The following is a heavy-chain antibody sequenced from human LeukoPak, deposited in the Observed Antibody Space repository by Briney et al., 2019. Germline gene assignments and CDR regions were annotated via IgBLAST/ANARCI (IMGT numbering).Heavy chain of an antibody. CDR3: ARMDMDTAMVTNYPAH. Sequence: TVKPSCEASGYTFTNNYMHGVPDAPEQGLEWMVVIHTSGSSTNYAQKSKGRVTKNKDTSTSTIYIGLNTLRSDDTAVYYCARMDMDTAMVTNYPAHWGQGTLLIVSS. J-gene: IGHJ4*02. V-gene: IGHV1-46*01. CDR2: IHTSGSST. CDR1: GYTFTNNY. D-gene: IGHD5-18*01.